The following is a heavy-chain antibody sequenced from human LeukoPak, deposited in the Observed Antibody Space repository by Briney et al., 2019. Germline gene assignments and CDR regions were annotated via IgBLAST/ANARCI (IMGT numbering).Heavy chain of an antibody. CDR3: ASVDYYGSGSYSNDVDY. D-gene: IGHD3-10*01. V-gene: IGHV3-21*01. Sequence: GGSLRLSCAASGFTFSSYSMNWVRQAPGKGLEWVSSINSSSSYIYYADSVKGRFTISRDNAKNSLYLQMNSLRAEDTALYYCASVDYYGSGSYSNDVDYWGQGTLVTVSS. CDR1: GFTFSSYS. J-gene: IGHJ4*02. CDR2: INSSSSYI.